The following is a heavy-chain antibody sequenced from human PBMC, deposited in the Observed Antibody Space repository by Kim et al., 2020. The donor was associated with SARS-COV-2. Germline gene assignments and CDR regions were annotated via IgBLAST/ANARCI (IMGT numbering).Heavy chain of an antibody. D-gene: IGHD3-22*01. V-gene: IGHV3-21*01. CDR1: GFTFSSYS. Sequence: GGSLRLSCAASGFTFSSYSMNWVRQAPGKGLEWVSFISSSSSYIYYADSVKGRFTISRDNAKNSLYMQMNSLRAEGTAVYYCARDYYDSSGEFDYWGQGTLVTVSS. CDR2: ISSSSSYI. CDR3: ARDYYDSSGEFDY. J-gene: IGHJ4*02.